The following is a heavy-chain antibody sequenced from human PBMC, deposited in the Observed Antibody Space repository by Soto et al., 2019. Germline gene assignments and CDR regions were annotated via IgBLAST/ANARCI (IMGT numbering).Heavy chain of an antibody. CDR1: IFTFSDYG. Sequence: QVHLVESGGGVVQVGKSLRLSCAASIFTFSDYGMDWVRQAPGKGLEWVAFISYDGTKELYADSVKGRFAISRDNSQNTLYLQRNSLRTEDTAVYYCAREGSSMIVVNNWFATWGQGTLVTVSS. CDR3: AREGSSMIVVNNWFAT. J-gene: IGHJ5*02. V-gene: IGHV3-30*03. D-gene: IGHD3-22*01. CDR2: ISYDGTKE.